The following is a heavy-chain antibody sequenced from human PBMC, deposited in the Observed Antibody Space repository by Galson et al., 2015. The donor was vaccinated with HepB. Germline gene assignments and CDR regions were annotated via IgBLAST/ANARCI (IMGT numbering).Heavy chain of an antibody. J-gene: IGHJ6*03. V-gene: IGHV3-33*01. CDR2: IWYDGSNK. CDR3: ATTYYYETSGYPHPMDV. D-gene: IGHD3-22*01. Sequence: SLRLSCAASGFTFSSHGMHWVRQAPGNGLEWVAVIWYDGSNKDYGDSVKGRFTISRDNSKNTLYLQMNSLRAEDTAVYYCATTYYYETSGYPHPMDVWGKGTTVTVSS. CDR1: GFTFSSHG.